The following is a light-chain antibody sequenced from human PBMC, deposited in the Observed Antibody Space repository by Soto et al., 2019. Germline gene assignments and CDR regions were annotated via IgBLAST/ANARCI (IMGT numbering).Light chain of an antibody. CDR2: AVN. CDR3: SSYVGSNFYV. CDR1: SSDIGTNNF. J-gene: IGLJ1*01. Sequence: QSALTQPPSASGSPGQSVTISCTGTSSDIGTNNFVSWYQQHPGKAPKVIIYAVNKRPSGVPDRFSGSKSGNTASLTVFGLQAEDEADYYCSSYVGSNFYVFAAGTKLTVL. V-gene: IGLV2-8*01.